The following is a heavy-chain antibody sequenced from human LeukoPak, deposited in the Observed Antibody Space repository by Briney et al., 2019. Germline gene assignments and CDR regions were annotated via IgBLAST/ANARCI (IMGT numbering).Heavy chain of an antibody. V-gene: IGHV4-4*08. J-gene: IGHJ4*02. CDR3: ARRFGL. D-gene: IGHD3-10*01. Sequence: PSETLSLTCTVSGGSTTGYYRNWIRQSTGKGLEWIGLIYSSGSAHYNPSFKRRVTISLDTSKNHFSLKLSSVTAADTAVYYCARRFGLWGRGTLVTVSS. CDR1: GGSTTGYY. CDR2: IYSSGSA.